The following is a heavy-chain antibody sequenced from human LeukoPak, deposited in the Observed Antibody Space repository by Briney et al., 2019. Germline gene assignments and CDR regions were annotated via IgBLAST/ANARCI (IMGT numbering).Heavy chain of an antibody. CDR2: INHSGST. D-gene: IGHD2-15*01. CDR3: AKESCSGGSCYIFDY. Sequence: SETLSLTCGVYGGSFSGYYWSWIRQPPGKGLEWTGEINHSGSTNYNPSLKSRVTISVDTSKNQFSLKLSSVTAADTAVYYCAKESCSGGSCYIFDYWGQGTLVTVSS. CDR1: GGSFSGYY. J-gene: IGHJ4*02. V-gene: IGHV4-34*01.